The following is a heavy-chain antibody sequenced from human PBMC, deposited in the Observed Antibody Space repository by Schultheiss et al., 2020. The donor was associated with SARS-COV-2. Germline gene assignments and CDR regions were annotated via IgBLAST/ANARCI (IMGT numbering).Heavy chain of an antibody. Sequence: SETLSLTCSVSGGSINNRASFWGWIRQPPGKGPEWIGNVYYTGHSYSNPPLESRVTMSVDTSKNQFSLNLDSVTAADTAVYYCARQVSEGMDVWGQGTTVTVSS. CDR1: GGSINNRASF. CDR3: ARQVSEGMDV. J-gene: IGHJ6*02. V-gene: IGHV4-39*01. CDR2: VYYTGHS.